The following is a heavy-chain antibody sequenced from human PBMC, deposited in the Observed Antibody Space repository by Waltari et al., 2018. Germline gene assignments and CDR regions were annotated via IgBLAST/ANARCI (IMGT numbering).Heavy chain of an antibody. Sequence: EVQLVESGGGLVQPGGSLRLSCAASGFTFSSYDMRWVRQATGKGLQWVSAIGTAGDTYYPGSVKGRFTISRENAKNSLYLQMNSLRAGDTAVYYCARVAEYSSGWDDAFDIWGQGTMVTVSS. CDR3: ARVAEYSSGWDDAFDI. CDR1: GFTFSSYD. V-gene: IGHV3-13*01. D-gene: IGHD6-19*01. CDR2: IGTAGDT. J-gene: IGHJ3*02.